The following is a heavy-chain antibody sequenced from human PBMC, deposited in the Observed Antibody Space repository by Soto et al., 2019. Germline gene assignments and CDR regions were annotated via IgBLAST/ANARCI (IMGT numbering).Heavy chain of an antibody. Sequence: SETLSLTCTVSGGSISSYYWSWIRQPPGKGLEWIGYIYYSGSTNYNPSLKSRVTISVDTSKNQFSLKLSSVTAADTAVYYCARGTYYYGSGSSGIDYCGQGTLVTVSS. CDR3: ARGTYYYGSGSSGIDY. J-gene: IGHJ4*02. D-gene: IGHD3-10*01. V-gene: IGHV4-59*01. CDR2: IYYSGST. CDR1: GGSISSYY.